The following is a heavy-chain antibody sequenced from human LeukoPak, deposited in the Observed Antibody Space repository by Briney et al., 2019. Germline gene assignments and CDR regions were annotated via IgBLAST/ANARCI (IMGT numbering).Heavy chain of an antibody. CDR1: SDSISSNNW. V-gene: IGHV4-4*02. D-gene: IGHD6-19*01. CDR3: AREYESSGWYSKGSFDY. CDR2: IYHSGIT. J-gene: IGHJ4*02. Sequence: SGTLSLTCVVSSDSISSNNWWNWVRQPPGKGLEWIGEIYHSGITEYNPSLRSRVTISVDKSKNQFSLKLNSVTAADTAVYYCAREYESSGWYSKGSFDYWGQGILVTVSS.